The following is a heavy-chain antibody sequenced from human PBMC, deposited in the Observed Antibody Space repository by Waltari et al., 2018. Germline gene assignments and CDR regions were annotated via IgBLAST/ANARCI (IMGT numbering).Heavy chain of an antibody. D-gene: IGHD4-4*01. CDR1: DSSITTDYY. CDR2: IYYAGSS. V-gene: IGHV4-38-2*01. CDR3: ARVTTVRLFDN. J-gene: IGHJ4*02. Sequence: QVQLQESGPGLVRPSETLSLTCAVSDSSITTDYYWVWLRQSPGKGLEWIATIYYAGSSYYNPALRGRVAISVDTSRNQFSLRLNSLTAADTAVYYCARVTTVRLFDNWGQGILVTVSS.